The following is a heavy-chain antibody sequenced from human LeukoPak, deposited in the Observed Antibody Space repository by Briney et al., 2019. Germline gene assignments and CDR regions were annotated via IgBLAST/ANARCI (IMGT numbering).Heavy chain of an antibody. CDR3: AKYFLSGSYYHLDY. V-gene: IGHV3-23*01. CDR2: ISGSGGST. Sequence: TGGSLRPSCTTSGFNFRAYWMGWVRQAPGKGLEWVSAISGSGGSTFYADSVRGRFTISRDNSKNTLHLQMNNLRAEDTAVYFCAKYFLSGSYYHLDYWGQGTLVTVSS. CDR1: GFNFRAYW. J-gene: IGHJ4*02. D-gene: IGHD1-26*01.